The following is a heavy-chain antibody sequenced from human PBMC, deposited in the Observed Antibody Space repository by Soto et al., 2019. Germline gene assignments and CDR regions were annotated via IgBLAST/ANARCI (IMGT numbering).Heavy chain of an antibody. Sequence: QVQLVESGGGVVHSGRSLRLSCIASGFTFSNYGIHWVRQGPGKGLEWVAFISSDGSHKLYADSVEGRCTISRDTSRSTVFVELNSLRVEDTAVYRCAKGPLGHYYALDVWGHGTAVTV. V-gene: IGHV3-30*18. J-gene: IGHJ6*02. CDR2: ISSDGSHK. CDR1: GFTFSNYG. CDR3: AKGPLGHYYALDV.